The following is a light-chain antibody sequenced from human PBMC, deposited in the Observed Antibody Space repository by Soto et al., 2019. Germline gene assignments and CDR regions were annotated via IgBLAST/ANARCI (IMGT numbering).Light chain of an antibody. CDR2: EVS. J-gene: IGLJ3*02. CDR3: SSYTSSSTLV. V-gene: IGLV2-14*01. Sequence: QSALTRPASVSGSPGQSITISCTGTSSDIGGYNYVSWYQQQPGKAPKLMIFEVSNRPSGVSNRFSGSKSGNTASLTISGLQAEDEADYYCSSYTSSSTLVFGGGTKLTVL. CDR1: SSDIGGYNY.